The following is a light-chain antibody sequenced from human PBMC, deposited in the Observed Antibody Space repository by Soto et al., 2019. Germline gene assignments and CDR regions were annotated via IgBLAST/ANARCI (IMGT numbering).Light chain of an antibody. CDR1: QDISNY. J-gene: IGKJ3*01. CDR3: PQYDNLPRT. Sequence: DIQMTQSPSSLSASVGDRVTITCQASQDISNYLNWYQQKPGKAPKLLIYDASNLETGVPSRFSGSGSGTDFTFTISSLQPEDIATYYCPQYDNLPRTFGPGTKVD. V-gene: IGKV1-33*01. CDR2: DAS.